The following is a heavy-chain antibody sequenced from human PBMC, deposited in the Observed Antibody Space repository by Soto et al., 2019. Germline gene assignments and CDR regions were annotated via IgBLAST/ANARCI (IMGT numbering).Heavy chain of an antibody. CDR3: AHSYNSGWYHFWYFDL. D-gene: IGHD6-19*01. CDR1: GFSLSTSGVG. Sequence: SGPTRVNPTQALTLTVTFCGFSLSTSGVGVGWIRQPPGKALEWLALIYWDDDKRYSPSLKSRLTITKDTSKNQVVLTMTNMDPVDTATYYCAHSYNSGWYHFWYFDLRGSGTLVTVSS. J-gene: IGHJ2*01. V-gene: IGHV2-5*02. CDR2: IYWDDDK.